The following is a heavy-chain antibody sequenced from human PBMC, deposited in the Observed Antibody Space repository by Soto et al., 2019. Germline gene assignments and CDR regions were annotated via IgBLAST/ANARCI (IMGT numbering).Heavy chain of an antibody. CDR2: MSSDGKNK. D-gene: IGHD2-2*01. V-gene: IGHV3-30*03. J-gene: IGHJ4*02. CDR3: ARDVYCRSTSCLRHSVES. Sequence: QVQLVESGGGVVQPGRSLRLSCAASGFTFSNYGMHWVRQAPGKGLEWVAIMSSDGKNKFYADSVKGRFTISRDDSKNSLYLQMDSLKAEDTAVYSCARDVYCRSTSCLRHSVESWGQGTRVTVSS. CDR1: GFTFSNYG.